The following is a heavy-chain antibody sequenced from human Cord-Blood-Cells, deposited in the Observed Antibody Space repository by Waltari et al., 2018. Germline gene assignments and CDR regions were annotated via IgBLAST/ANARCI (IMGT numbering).Heavy chain of an antibody. CDR2: IYYSGGT. CDR3: ARAPRYSSSWYY. CDR1: GGSISSYY. Sequence: QVQLQESGPGLVKPSETLSLTCTVSGGSISSYYWSWIRQPPGKGREWIGYIYYSGGTNYNPSLKSRVTISVDTSKNQFSLKLSSVTAADTAVYYCARAPRYSSSWYYWGQGTLVTVSS. J-gene: IGHJ4*02. V-gene: IGHV4-59*01. D-gene: IGHD6-13*01.